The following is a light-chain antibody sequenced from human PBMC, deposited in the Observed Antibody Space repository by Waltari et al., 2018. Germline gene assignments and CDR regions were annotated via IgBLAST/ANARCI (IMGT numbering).Light chain of an antibody. J-gene: IGKJ3*01. CDR1: QSVSSY. CDR2: AAS. V-gene: IGKV1-39*01. Sequence: DIQMTQSPSSLSASVGDRVTITCRASQSVSSYLNWYQHKPGKAPKLLIYAASTLQSGVPSRFSGVGSGTDFTLSISSLQPEDFATYYCQQCYNTLFTFGPGTKVDV. CDR3: QQCYNTLFT.